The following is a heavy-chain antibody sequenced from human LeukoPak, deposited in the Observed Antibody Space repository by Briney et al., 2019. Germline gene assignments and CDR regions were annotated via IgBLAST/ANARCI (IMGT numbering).Heavy chain of an antibody. J-gene: IGHJ3*02. CDR3: AREIFGYSSGWSDAFDI. CDR1: GGSISSGSYY. V-gene: IGHV4-61*02. D-gene: IGHD6-19*01. Sequence: PSETLSLTCTVSGGSISSGSYYWSWIRQPAGKGLEWFGRIYTSGSTNYNPSLKSRVTISVDTSKNQFPLKLSSVTAADTAVYYCAREIFGYSSGWSDAFDIWGQGTMVTVSS. CDR2: IYTSGST.